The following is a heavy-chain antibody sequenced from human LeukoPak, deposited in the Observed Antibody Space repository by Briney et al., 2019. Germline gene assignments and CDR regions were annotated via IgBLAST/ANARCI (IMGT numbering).Heavy chain of an antibody. CDR2: ISWNSGSI. V-gene: IGHV3-9*01. CDR3: AKEDNYGMDV. CDR1: GCTFDDYA. D-gene: IGHD5-24*01. J-gene: IGHJ6*02. Sequence: GGSLRLSCAASGCTFDDYAMHWVRQAPGKGLEWVSGISWNSGSIGYADSVKGRFTISRDNAKNSLYLQMNSLRAEDTALYYCAKEDNYGMDVWGQGTTVTVSS.